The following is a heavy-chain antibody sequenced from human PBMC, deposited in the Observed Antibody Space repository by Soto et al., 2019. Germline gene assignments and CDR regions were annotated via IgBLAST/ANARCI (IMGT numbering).Heavy chain of an antibody. J-gene: IGHJ4*02. CDR1: GYPFSDQW. D-gene: IGHD3-22*01. CDR2: IFQGVSDT. Sequence: GESLKISCKSSGYPFSDQWVAWVRQKPGKGLERLGTIFQGVSDTRYGPSSQGNDTISVDNSIHTLSLQWSSLATSDTATYYCARVYIITFWGLTASPSAYRFDYWGQGTRVTVSS. V-gene: IGHV5-51*01. CDR3: ARVYIITFWGLTASPSAYRFDY.